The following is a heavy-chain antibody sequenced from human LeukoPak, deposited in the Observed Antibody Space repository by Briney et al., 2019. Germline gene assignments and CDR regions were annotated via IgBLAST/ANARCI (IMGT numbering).Heavy chain of an antibody. D-gene: IGHD3-22*01. CDR2: ISAYNGNT. CDR3: AREYYDSSGYYFDY. V-gene: IGHV1-18*01. Sequence: ASVKVSCKASGYTFTSYGISWVRQAPGQGLAWMGWISAYNGNTNYAQKLQGRVTMTTDTSTSTAYMELRSLRSDDTAVYYCAREYYDSSGYYFDYWGQGTLVTVSS. CDR1: GYTFTSYG. J-gene: IGHJ4*02.